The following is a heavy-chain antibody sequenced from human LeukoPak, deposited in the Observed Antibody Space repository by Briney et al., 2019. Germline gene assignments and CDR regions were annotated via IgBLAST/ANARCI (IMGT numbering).Heavy chain of an antibody. J-gene: IGHJ4*02. V-gene: IGHV1-18*01. D-gene: IGHD4-23*01. CDR1: GYTFTSYG. Sequence: ASVKVSFKASGYTFTSYGLSWVRQAPGQGLEWMGWISPYNGNTNYVQKLQGRVTMTTDTSTTTAYLELRSLRSDDTAVYYCARDRGLRWCPDYWGQGTLVTVSS. CDR3: ARDRGLRWCPDY. CDR2: ISPYNGNT.